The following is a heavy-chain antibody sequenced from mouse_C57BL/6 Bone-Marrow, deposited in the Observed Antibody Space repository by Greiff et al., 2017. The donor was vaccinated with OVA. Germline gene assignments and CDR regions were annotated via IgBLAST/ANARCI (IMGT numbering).Heavy chain of an antibody. V-gene: IGHV1-69*01. CDR3: ARPPYYSGSSSYWYFDD. Sequence: VQLQQPGAELVMPGASVKLSCKASGYTFTSYWMHWVKQRPGQGLEWIGEIDPSDSYTNYNQKFKGKSTLTVDKAYSTAYMQLSILTSEDAAVYYCARPPYYSGSSSYWYFDDWGTGTTVTVSS. J-gene: IGHJ1*03. CDR2: IDPSDSYT. CDR1: GYTFTSYW. D-gene: IGHD1-1*01.